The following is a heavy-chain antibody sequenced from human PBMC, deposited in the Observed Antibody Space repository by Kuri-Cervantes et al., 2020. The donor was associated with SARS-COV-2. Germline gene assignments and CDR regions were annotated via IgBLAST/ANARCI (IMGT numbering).Heavy chain of an antibody. CDR2: INHSGST. Sequence: SETLSLTCAVYGGSFSGYYWSWIRQPPGKGLEWIGEINHSGSTNYNPSLKSRVTISVDTSKNQFSLKLSSVTAADTAVYYCARHRPTSGYFQRWGQGTLVTVSS. CDR3: ARHRPTSGYFQR. D-gene: IGHD2-2*01. CDR1: GGSFSGYY. V-gene: IGHV4-34*01. J-gene: IGHJ1*01.